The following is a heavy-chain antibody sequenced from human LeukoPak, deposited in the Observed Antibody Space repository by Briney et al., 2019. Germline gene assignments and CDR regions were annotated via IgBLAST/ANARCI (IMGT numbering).Heavy chain of an antibody. V-gene: IGHV3-30*18. CDR2: ISYDGSNK. CDR3: AKEEAYYYDSSGLFDY. Sequence: PGGSLRLSCAASGFTFSSYGMHWVRQAPGKGLEWVAVISYDGSNKYYADSVKGRFTISRDNSKNTLYLQMNSLRAEDTAVYYCAKEEAYYYDSSGLFDYWGQGTLVTVSS. D-gene: IGHD3-22*01. J-gene: IGHJ4*02. CDR1: GFTFSSYG.